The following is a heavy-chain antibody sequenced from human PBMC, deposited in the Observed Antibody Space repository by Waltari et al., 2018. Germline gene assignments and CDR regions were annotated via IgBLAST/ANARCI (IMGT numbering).Heavy chain of an antibody. CDR3: ASDCDYADYYYGMDV. CDR1: GYTFTSYA. V-gene: IGHV1-3*01. D-gene: IGHD4-17*01. Sequence: QVQLVQSGAEVKKPGASVKVSCKASGYTFTSYAMHWVRQAPGQRLEWMGWINAGNGNTKYSQKFQGRVTITRDTSASTAYMELSSLRSEDTAVYYCASDCDYADYYYGMDVWGQGTTVTVSS. CDR2: INAGNGNT. J-gene: IGHJ6*02.